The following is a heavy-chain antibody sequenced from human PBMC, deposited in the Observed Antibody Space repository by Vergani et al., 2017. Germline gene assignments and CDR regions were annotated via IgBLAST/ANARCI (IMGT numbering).Heavy chain of an antibody. Sequence: QVQLVESGGGLVKPGGSLRLSCAASGFTFSDYYMSWIRQAPGKGLEWVSYISSSSSYTNYADSVKGRFTISRDNAKNSLYLQMNSRRAEDTAVYYCARVRSSSGWYYFDYWGQGTLVTVSS. V-gene: IGHV3-11*05. CDR1: GFTFSDYY. CDR2: ISSSSSYT. CDR3: ARVRSSSGWYYFDY. J-gene: IGHJ4*02. D-gene: IGHD6-19*01.